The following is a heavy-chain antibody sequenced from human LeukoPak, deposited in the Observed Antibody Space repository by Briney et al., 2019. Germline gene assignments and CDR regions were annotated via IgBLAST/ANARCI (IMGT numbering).Heavy chain of an antibody. CDR1: GFTFSSYA. V-gene: IGHV3-23*01. J-gene: IGHJ4*02. CDR2: ISGSGGST. D-gene: IGHD3-10*01. Sequence: GALRLFCAASGFTFSSYAMRWGRQASGEGLEWGSAISGSGGSTYYADSVKGRFTISRDNSKNTLYLQMNSLRAEDTAVYYCAKHKGVFEKLYFDYWGQGTLVTVSS. CDR3: AKHKGVFEKLYFDY.